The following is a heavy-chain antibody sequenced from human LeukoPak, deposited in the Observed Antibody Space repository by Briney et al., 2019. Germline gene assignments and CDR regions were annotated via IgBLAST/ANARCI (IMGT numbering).Heavy chain of an antibody. Sequence: PSETLSLTCTVSGGSISSYYWSWIRQPPGKGLEWIGYIYYSGSTNYNPSLKSRVTISVDTTKNQFSLKLSSVTAADTAVYYCVRVFWSGYYPHFDYWGQGTLVTVSS. CDR3: VRVFWSGYYPHFDY. CDR2: IYYSGST. CDR1: GGSISSYY. J-gene: IGHJ4*02. V-gene: IGHV4-59*01. D-gene: IGHD3-3*01.